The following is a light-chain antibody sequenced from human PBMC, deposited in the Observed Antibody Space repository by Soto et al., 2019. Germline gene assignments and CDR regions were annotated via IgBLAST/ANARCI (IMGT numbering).Light chain of an antibody. CDR3: QQSYSLPRT. CDR1: QSISSY. CDR2: AAS. V-gene: IGKV1-39*01. Sequence: DIQMTQSPSSLSASVGDRVTITCRASQSISSYLNWYQQKPGKAPKLLIYAASSLQSGVPSRFSGSGSVTDFTLTISSLQPEDSATYYCQQSYSLPRTFGRGTKLEIK. J-gene: IGKJ2*01.